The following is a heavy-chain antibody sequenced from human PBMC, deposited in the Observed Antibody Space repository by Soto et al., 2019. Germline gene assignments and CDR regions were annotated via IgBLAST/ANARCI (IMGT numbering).Heavy chain of an antibody. Sequence: GGSLRLSCAASGFTFSSYWMSWVRQAPGKGLEWVANIKQDGSEKYYVDSVKGRFTISRDNAKNSLYLQMNSLRTEDTAVYYCARTTLPFYDSSGYFDYWGQGTLVTVSS. V-gene: IGHV3-7*03. CDR1: GFTFSSYW. CDR3: ARTTLPFYDSSGYFDY. J-gene: IGHJ4*02. CDR2: IKQDGSEK. D-gene: IGHD3-22*01.